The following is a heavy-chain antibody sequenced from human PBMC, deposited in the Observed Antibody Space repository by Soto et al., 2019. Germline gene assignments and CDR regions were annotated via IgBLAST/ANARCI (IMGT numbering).Heavy chain of an antibody. CDR3: ARVQDDTLTGYYQTPRYYFDY. V-gene: IGHV3-11*01. Sequence: GGSLRLSCAASGFTFSDYYMSWIRQAPGKGLEWVSYISSSGSTIYYADSVKGRFTISRDNAKNSLYLQMNSLRAEDTAVYYCARVQDDTLTGYYQTPRYYFDYWGQGTLVTVSS. D-gene: IGHD3-9*01. CDR1: GFTFSDYY. J-gene: IGHJ4*02. CDR2: ISSSGSTI.